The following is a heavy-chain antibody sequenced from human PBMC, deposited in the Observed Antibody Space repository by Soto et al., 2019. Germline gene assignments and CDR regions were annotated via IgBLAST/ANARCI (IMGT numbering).Heavy chain of an antibody. CDR1: GFTFDDYA. CDR3: AKDISYSGYDWFDY. V-gene: IGHV3-9*01. Sequence: PGGSLRLSCAASGFTFDDYAMHWVRQAPGKGLEWVSGISWNSGSIGYADSVKGRFTISRDNAKNSLYLQMNSLRAEDTALYYCAKDISYSGYDWFDYWRQGTLVTVSS. CDR2: ISWNSGSI. D-gene: IGHD5-12*01. J-gene: IGHJ4*02.